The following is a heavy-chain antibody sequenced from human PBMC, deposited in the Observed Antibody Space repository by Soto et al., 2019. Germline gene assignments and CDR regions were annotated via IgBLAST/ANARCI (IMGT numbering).Heavy chain of an antibody. CDR3: AKSPYNSVSGSFSNYFDP. CDR2: ISGSGVIT. CDR1: GFSFSNYA. D-gene: IGHD3-10*01. Sequence: EVQLLESGGGLVQPGGSLRVSCAASGFSFSNYAMTWVRQAPGQGLEWVSLISGSGVITNYADSVRGRFTISKDTSKNTLFLQMDSLRAEDTAVYFCAKSPYNSVSGSFSNYFDPWGQGTLVTVSS. J-gene: IGHJ5*02. V-gene: IGHV3-23*01.